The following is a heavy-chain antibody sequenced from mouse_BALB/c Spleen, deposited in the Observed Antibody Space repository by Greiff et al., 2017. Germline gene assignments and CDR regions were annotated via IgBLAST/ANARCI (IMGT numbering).Heavy chain of an antibody. J-gene: IGHJ4*01. CDR2: INPYNGGT. Sequence: VQLKQSGPELVKPGASVKIPCKASGYTFTDYNMDWVKQSHGKGLEWIGDINPYNGGTIYNQKFKGKATLTVDNSSSTAYMELRSLTSEDTAVYYCARLSHFNFSMDYWGQGTSVTVSS. D-gene: IGHD1-2*01. CDR3: ARLSHFNFSMDY. V-gene: IGHV1-18*01. CDR1: GYTFTDYN.